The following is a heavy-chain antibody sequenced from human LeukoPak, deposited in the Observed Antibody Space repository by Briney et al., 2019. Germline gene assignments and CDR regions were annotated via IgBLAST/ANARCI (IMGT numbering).Heavy chain of an antibody. CDR1: GFTFNNYA. CDR2: IIDSGIST. J-gene: IGHJ5*01. D-gene: IGHD1-26*01. CDR3: AKGSRGNYDS. V-gene: IGHV3-23*01. Sequence: GGSLRLSCAASGFTFNNYAMTWVLQAPEKGLEWISSIIDSGISTYYGDSVKGRFTISRDNSKNTLYLQMNSLRAEDTAVYYCAKGSRGNYDSWGQGTLVTVSS.